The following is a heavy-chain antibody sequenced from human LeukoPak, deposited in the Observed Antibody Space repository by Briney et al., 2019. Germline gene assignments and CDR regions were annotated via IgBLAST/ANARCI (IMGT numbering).Heavy chain of an antibody. Sequence: GGSLRLSCAVSGFTFSGFWMSWSRQAPGKGLEWVASINSDGSEGYYADVVKGRFTISRDNAKNSLYLQINSLRAEDTAVYYCARGDFLVPAAIPNWFDPWGQGTLVTVSS. J-gene: IGHJ5*02. CDR1: GFTFSGFW. CDR3: ARGDFLVPAAIPNWFDP. D-gene: IGHD2-2*01. V-gene: IGHV3-7*03. CDR2: INSDGSEG.